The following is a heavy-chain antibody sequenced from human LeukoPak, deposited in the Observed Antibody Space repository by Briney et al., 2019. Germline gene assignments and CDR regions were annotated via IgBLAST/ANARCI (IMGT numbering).Heavy chain of an antibody. CDR2: IYYSGST. Sequence: PSETLSLTCTVSGRSISSYYGRWIPQPPGKGLECIGYIYYSGSTNYTPSLKSRVTISVEKSKNQFSLKLTVVAAADTAEYCSGSNSWGGCWSCFVPWGQGTLVTVSS. J-gene: IGHJ5*02. V-gene: IGHV4-59*01. CDR3: GSNSWGGCWSCFVP. CDR1: GRSISSYY. D-gene: IGHD3-10*01.